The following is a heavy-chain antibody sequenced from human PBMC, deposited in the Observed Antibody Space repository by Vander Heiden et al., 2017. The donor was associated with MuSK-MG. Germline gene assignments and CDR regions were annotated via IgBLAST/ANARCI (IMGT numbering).Heavy chain of an antibody. CDR3: ARHGSAYSFDY. J-gene: IGHJ4*02. V-gene: IGHV4-59*08. Sequence: QVQLQESGPGLVKPSETLSLTCTVSGGSISRYYWSWLRQPQGKGLEWIGYIYDSGSANYNPSLKSRVSISIDTSKNQFSLKLSSVTAADTAVYYCARHGSAYSFDYWGQGTLVTVSS. D-gene: IGHD5-18*01. CDR2: IYDSGSA. CDR1: GGSISRYY.